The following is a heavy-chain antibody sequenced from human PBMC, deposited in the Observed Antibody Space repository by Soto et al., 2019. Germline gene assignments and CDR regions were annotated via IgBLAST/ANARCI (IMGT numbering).Heavy chain of an antibody. J-gene: IGHJ6*02. CDR1: GFTFSSYS. CDR3: ARGSLYCSSTSCSYGMDV. CDR2: ISSSSSTI. Sequence: GGSLRLSCAASGFTFSSYSMNWVRQAPGKGLEWVSHISSSSSTIYYADSVKGRFTISRDNAKNSLYLQMYSLRAGDTAVYYCARGSLYCSSTSCSYGMDVWGQGTTVTVSS. D-gene: IGHD2-15*01. V-gene: IGHV3-48*01.